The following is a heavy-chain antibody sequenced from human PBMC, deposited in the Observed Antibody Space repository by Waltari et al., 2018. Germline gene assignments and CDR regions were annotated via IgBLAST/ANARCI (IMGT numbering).Heavy chain of an antibody. CDR1: Y. D-gene: IGHD1-26*01. V-gene: IGHV4-30-4*01. CDR2: IYYSGSA. Sequence: YGSWVRQPPGKGLGWIGYIYYSGSAYYNPSLKSRVTISVDTSKNQFSLNLSSVTAADTAVYYCASEVGATEAADSWGQGTLVTVSS. J-gene: IGHJ4*02. CDR3: ASEVGATEAADS.